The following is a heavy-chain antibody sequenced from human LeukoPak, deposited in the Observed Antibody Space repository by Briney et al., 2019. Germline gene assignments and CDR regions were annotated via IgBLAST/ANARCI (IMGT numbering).Heavy chain of an antibody. CDR1: GFTFSSYA. CDR3: AKGGLYCDFWSGYWGYFDY. CDR2: ISGSGGST. D-gene: IGHD3-3*01. Sequence: GGSLRLSCAASGFTFSSYAMSWVRQAPGKGLEWVSAISGSGGSTYYADSVKGRFTISRDNSKNTLYLHMNSLRAEDTAVYYCAKGGLYCDFWSGYWGYFDYWGQGTLVTVSS. V-gene: IGHV3-23*01. J-gene: IGHJ4*02.